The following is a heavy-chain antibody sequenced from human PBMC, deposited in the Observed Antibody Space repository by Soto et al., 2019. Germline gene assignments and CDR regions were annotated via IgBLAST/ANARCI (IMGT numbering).Heavy chain of an antibody. D-gene: IGHD6-19*01. CDR3: ARISPGWYEGFDY. Sequence: QVQLVQSGAEVKKPGASVKVSCKASGYTFTSYDINWVRPATGQGLEWMGWMNPNSGNTGYAQKFQGRVTMTRNTSISTAYMELSSPRAEDTSVYYCARISPGWYEGFDYWGQGTLVTVSS. CDR2: MNPNSGNT. J-gene: IGHJ4*02. CDR1: GYTFTSYD. V-gene: IGHV1-8*01.